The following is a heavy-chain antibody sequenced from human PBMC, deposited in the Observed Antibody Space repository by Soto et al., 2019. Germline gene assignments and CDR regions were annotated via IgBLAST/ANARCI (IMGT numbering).Heavy chain of an antibody. CDR2: ISSYNGDT. Sequence: QVQLVQSGAEVKKPGASVKVSCKASGYTFTRSGISWVRQAPGQGPEWMGWISSYNGDTNYAQTFQGRVTMYTDTSTSTAYMELRSLRSDDTAVYYCAREGVAPYYYYGMDVWGQGTPVTVSS. CDR3: AREGVAPYYYYGMDV. CDR1: GYTFTRSG. V-gene: IGHV1-18*01. J-gene: IGHJ6*02. D-gene: IGHD5-12*01.